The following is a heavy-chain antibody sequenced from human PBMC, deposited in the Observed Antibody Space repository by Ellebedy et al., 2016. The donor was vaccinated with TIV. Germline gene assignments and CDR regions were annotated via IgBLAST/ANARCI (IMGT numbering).Heavy chain of an antibody. D-gene: IGHD3-10*01. V-gene: IGHV4-31*03. J-gene: IGHJ4*02. CDR2: IYYTGST. Sequence: MPSETLSLTCTVSGGSISGSSYYWGWLRQHPGKALAWIGYIYYTGSTYYNPSLKSRLIISVDTSKNQFSLKLTSVTAADTAVYYCARRKVRSGPAFDYWGQGTLVTVSS. CDR1: GGSISGSSYY. CDR3: ARRKVRSGPAFDY.